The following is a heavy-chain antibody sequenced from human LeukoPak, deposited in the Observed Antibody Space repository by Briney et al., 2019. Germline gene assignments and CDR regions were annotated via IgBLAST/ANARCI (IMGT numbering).Heavy chain of an antibody. Sequence: GGSLRLSCTASEFAFGNFYMSWIRQAPGKGLEWVAYIDGRSTAILYADSVRGRFTISRDNSKNSLYLQMNSLRAEDTALYYCAKDSRIAVAGIPYYFDYWGQGTLVTVSS. D-gene: IGHD6-19*01. V-gene: IGHV3-11*01. CDR3: AKDSRIAVAGIPYYFDY. J-gene: IGHJ4*02. CDR2: IDGRSTAI. CDR1: EFAFGNFY.